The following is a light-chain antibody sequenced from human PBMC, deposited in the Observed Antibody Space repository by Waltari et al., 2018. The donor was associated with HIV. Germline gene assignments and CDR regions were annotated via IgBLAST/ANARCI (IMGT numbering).Light chain of an antibody. Sequence: SYVLAQPPSVSVAPGKTARITCGGNNIGSTSVHWYQQKPGPAPVVVIYYDSDRPSGIPERFSGSNSGNTATLTISRVEAGDEADYYCQVWDSSSDAYVFGTGTKVTVL. V-gene: IGLV3-21*04. CDR3: QVWDSSSDAYV. CDR1: NIGSTS. J-gene: IGLJ1*01. CDR2: YDS.